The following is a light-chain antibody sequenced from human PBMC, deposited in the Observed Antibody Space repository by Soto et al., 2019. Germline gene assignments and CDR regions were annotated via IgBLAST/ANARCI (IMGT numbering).Light chain of an antibody. CDR3: PQRSNWPPLT. CDR1: QSVSSSY. J-gene: IGKJ4*01. Sequence: EIVLTQSPGTLSLSPGERANLSCRASQSVSSSYLAWYQQKPGQTTRLLIYGASSRATGIPDRFSGSGSWTDFTITISSLEPEDFAVSYCPQRSNWPPLTFGGGTKWEIK. V-gene: IGKV3D-20*02. CDR2: GAS.